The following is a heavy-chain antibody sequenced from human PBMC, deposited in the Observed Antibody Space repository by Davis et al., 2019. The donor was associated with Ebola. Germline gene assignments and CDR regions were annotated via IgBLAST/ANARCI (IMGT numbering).Heavy chain of an antibody. D-gene: IGHD4-11*01. Sequence: PETLSLTCALYAGSFSGYYWSWIRQPPGKGLEWIGEIKHSGSTNYNPSLKSRVTISVDTSKNQFSLKLSSVTAADTAVYYCARAYSNGEYYYYYYGMDVWGQGTTVTVSS. CDR2: IKHSGST. CDR1: AGSFSGYY. J-gene: IGHJ6*02. CDR3: ARAYSNGEYYYYYYGMDV. V-gene: IGHV4-34*01.